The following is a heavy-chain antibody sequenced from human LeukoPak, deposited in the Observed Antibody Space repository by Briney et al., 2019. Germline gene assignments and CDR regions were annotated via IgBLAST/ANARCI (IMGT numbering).Heavy chain of an antibody. D-gene: IGHD3-10*01. CDR3: ARGSGAHYYYYGMDV. V-gene: IGHV1-46*01. CDR1: GYTFTSYY. Sequence: ASVKVSCKASGYTFTSYYMHWVRQAPGQGLEWMGIINPSGGSTSYAQKFQGRVTMTRDTSTSTVYMELSSLRSEDTAVYYCARGSGAHYYYYGMDVWGQGTTVTVSS. J-gene: IGHJ6*02. CDR2: INPSGGST.